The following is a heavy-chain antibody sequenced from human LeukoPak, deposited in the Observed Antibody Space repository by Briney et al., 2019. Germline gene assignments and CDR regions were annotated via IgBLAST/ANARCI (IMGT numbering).Heavy chain of an antibody. J-gene: IGHJ6*03. CDR3: ARAHDFWSGYGGNYMDV. CDR2: ITSFGSDI. V-gene: IGHV3-21*01. D-gene: IGHD3-3*01. CDR1: GFSFRTHS. Sequence: NPGGSLRLSCAASGFSFRTHSMKWVRQAPGKGLEWVSSITSFGSDIYYADSVKGRFTISRDDGKNSLYLQMNSLGAEDSAVYYCARAHDFWSGYGGNYMDVWGKGTTVTVSS.